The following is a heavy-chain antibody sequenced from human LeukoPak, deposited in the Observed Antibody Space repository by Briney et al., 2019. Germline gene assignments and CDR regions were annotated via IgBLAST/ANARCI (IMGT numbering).Heavy chain of an antibody. Sequence: PGGSLRLSCAASGFTVIGNYMNWVRQAPGKGLEWVSIIHRDGSTCYSDSVKGRFTISRDYSKNTLFLHMSSLRADDTAVYYCARDPRASTVTGYLWAFDIWGQGTMVSVSS. V-gene: IGHV3-53*01. CDR3: ARDPRASTVTGYLWAFDI. D-gene: IGHD3-9*01. J-gene: IGHJ3*02. CDR1: GFTVIGNY. CDR2: IHRDGST.